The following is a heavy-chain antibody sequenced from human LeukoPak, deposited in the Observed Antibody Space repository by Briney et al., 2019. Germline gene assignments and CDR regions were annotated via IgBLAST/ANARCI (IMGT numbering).Heavy chain of an antibody. CDR1: GYTFTGYY. D-gene: IGHD3-9*01. V-gene: IGHV1-2*02. J-gene: IGHJ4*02. CDR2: INPNSGGT. CDR3: ARSRGKYVLRYFDWLVFGY. Sequence: ASVKVSCKASGYTFTGYYMHWVRQAPGQGLEWMGWINPNSGGTNYAQKFQGRVTMTRDTSISTAYMELSRLRSDDTAVYYCARSRGKYVLRYFDWLVFGYWGQGTLVIVSS.